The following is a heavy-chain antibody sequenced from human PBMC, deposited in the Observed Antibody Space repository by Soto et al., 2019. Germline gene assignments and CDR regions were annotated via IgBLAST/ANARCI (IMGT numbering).Heavy chain of an antibody. J-gene: IGHJ3*02. V-gene: IGHV3-9*01. CDR1: GFTFDDYA. Sequence: GGSLRLSCAASGFTFDDYAMHWVRQAPGKGLEWVSGISWNSGSIGYADSVKGRFTISRDNAKNSLYLQMNSLRAEDTALYYCAKDRGQRTDYGDYDAFDIWGQGTMVTVSS. D-gene: IGHD4-17*01. CDR3: AKDRGQRTDYGDYDAFDI. CDR2: ISWNSGSI.